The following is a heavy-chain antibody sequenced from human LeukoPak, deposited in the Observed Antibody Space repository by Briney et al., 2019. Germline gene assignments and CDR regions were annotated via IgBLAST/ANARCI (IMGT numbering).Heavy chain of an antibody. CDR3: ARRSQAAAGRGIDY. J-gene: IGHJ4*02. Sequence: SETLSLICSVSGGSISSSSYYWGWIRQSPGKVLEWIGTMSNSRSTYYNPSLKSRVTISGDTAKNQFSLKLSSVTAADTAVYYCARRSQAAAGRGIDYWGQGTLVTVSS. V-gene: IGHV4-39*01. D-gene: IGHD6-13*01. CDR1: GGSISSSSYY. CDR2: MSNSRST.